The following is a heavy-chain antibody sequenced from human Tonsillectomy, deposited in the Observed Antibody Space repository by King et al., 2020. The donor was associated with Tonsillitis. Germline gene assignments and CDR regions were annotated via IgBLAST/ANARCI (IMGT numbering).Heavy chain of an antibody. D-gene: IGHD1-26*01. CDR1: GYTFPSYG. CDR2: INTYNDNT. V-gene: IGHV1-18*04. J-gene: IGHJ4*02. Sequence: QLVQSGAEVKKPGASVKVSCKASGYTFPSYGINWVRQAPGQGLEWVGWINTYNDNTYYAQNLQGRVTMTTDTSTSTAYMELRSLRSDDPAVYYCAISPLGELPRVWGQGTLVTVSS. CDR3: AISPLGELPRV.